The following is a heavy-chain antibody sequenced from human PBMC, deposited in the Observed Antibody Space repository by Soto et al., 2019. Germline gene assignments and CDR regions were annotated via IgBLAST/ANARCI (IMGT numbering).Heavy chain of an antibody. Sequence: PGGSLRFSCVASGFTFRSYAMSWVRQSPGKGLECVSAISVGGDKTYYADSVRGRFTISRDNSENTLYVQMNSLRDEDTAVDYCAKDENHYDSSDYYYSWFELWGQGTLVTASS. D-gene: IGHD3-22*01. J-gene: IGHJ5*02. CDR1: GFTFRSYA. CDR3: AKDENHYDSSDYYYSWFEL. CDR2: ISVGGDKT. V-gene: IGHV3-23*01.